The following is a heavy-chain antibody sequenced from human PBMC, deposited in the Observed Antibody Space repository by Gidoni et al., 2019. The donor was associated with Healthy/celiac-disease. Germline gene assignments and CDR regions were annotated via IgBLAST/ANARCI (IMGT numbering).Heavy chain of an antibody. CDR2: ISAYNGNT. CDR3: ATVGAKGGWFDP. D-gene: IGHD1-26*01. Sequence: QVQLVQSGAEVKKPGASVKVSCKASGYTFTIYGISWVRQAPGHGLEWMGWISAYNGNTNYAQKLQGRVTMTTDTSTSTAYMELRILRSDDTAVYDCATVGAKGGWFDPWGQGTLVTVSS. J-gene: IGHJ5*02. V-gene: IGHV1-18*04. CDR1: GYTFTIYG.